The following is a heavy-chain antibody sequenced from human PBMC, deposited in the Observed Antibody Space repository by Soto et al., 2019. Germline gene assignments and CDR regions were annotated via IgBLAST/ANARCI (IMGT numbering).Heavy chain of an antibody. D-gene: IGHD3-10*01. CDR1: GFTFSGSA. CDR3: TRHDAVRGVIDLDYYGMDV. CDR2: IRSKANSYAT. Sequence: GGSLRLSCAASGFTFSGSAMHWVRQASGKGLEWVGRIRSKANSYATAYAASVKGRFTISRDDSKNTAYLQMNSLKTEDTAVYYCTRHDAVRGVIDLDYYGMDVWGQGTTVTVSS. V-gene: IGHV3-73*01. J-gene: IGHJ6*02.